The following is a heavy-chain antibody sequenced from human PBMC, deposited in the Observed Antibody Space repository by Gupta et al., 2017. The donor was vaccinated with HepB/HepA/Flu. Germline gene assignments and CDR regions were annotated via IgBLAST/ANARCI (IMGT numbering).Heavy chain of an antibody. J-gene: IGHJ4*02. CDR1: GFTFSSFW. CDR3: ASLGPQYSSSWDPLDY. Sequence: DVQLVESGGGLVQPGGSLRLSCAASGFTFSSFWMSWVRQAPGKGLEWVANIKQDGSEKYYVDSVKGRFTISRDNAKNSLYLQMNSLRAEDTAVYYCASLGPQYSSSWDPLDYWGQGTLVTGSS. D-gene: IGHD6-13*01. V-gene: IGHV3-7*01. CDR2: IKQDGSEK.